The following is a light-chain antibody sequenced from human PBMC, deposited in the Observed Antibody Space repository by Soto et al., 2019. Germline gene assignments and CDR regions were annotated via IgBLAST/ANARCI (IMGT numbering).Light chain of an antibody. J-gene: IGKJ5*01. CDR1: QSVSSY. CDR2: DAS. V-gene: IGKV3-11*01. Sequence: EIVLTQSPATLSLSPGERTTLSCRASQSVSSYLAWYQQKPGQAPRLLIYDASNRATGIPARFSSSGSGTDFTLTIDILEPEDFAVYYCQQRGKWPITFGQGTRLEI. CDR3: QQRGKWPIT.